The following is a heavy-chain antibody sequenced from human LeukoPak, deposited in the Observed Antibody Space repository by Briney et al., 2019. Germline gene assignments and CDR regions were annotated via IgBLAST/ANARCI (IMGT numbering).Heavy chain of an antibody. CDR1: GGSFSGYY. V-gene: IGHV4-34*01. CDR2: INHSGST. D-gene: IGHD3-10*01. CDR3: ARHADSGSGELAFHY. J-gene: IGHJ4*01. Sequence: SETLSLTCAVYGGSFSGYYWSWIRQPPGKGLEWIGEINHSGSTNYNPSLKSRVTISLDTSKNQFSLNLSSVTAADTAVYYCARHADSGSGELAFHYWGHGTLVTVSS.